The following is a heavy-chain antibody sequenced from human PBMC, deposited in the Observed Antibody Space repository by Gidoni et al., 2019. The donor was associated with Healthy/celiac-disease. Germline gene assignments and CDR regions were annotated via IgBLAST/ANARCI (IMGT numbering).Heavy chain of an antibody. CDR2: INHSGST. CDR3: ARGKGYSYGPRHYYFDY. J-gene: IGHJ4*02. V-gene: IGHV4-34*01. CDR1: GGSFSGYY. Sequence: PSETLSLTCAVYGGSFSGYYWSWIRQPPGKGLEWIGEINHSGSTNYNPSLKSRVTISVDTSKNQFSLKLSSGTAADTAVYYCARGKGYSYGPRHYYFDYWGQGTLVTVSS. D-gene: IGHD5-18*01.